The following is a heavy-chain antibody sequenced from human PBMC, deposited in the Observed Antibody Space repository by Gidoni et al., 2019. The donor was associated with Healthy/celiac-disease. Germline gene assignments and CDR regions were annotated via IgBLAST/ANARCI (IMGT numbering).Heavy chain of an antibody. CDR1: GGSISSYY. CDR2: IYYSGST. Sequence: QVQLQESGPGLVKPSETLSLTCTVSGGSISSYYWSWIRQPPGKGLEWIGYIYYSGSTNYNPSLKSRVTISVDTSKNKFSLKLSSVTAADTAVYYCARGPLIYSGYVDYFDYWGQGTLVTVSS. V-gene: IGHV4-59*01. J-gene: IGHJ4*02. D-gene: IGHD5-12*01. CDR3: ARGPLIYSGYVDYFDY.